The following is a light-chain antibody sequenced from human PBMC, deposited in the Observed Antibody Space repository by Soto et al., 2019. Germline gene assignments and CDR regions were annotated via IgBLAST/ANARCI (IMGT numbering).Light chain of an antibody. CDR3: QQYNKWPRT. V-gene: IGKV3-15*01. Sequence: EIVMTQSPATLSLSHGERATLSCRASQSVSSNLAWYQQKPGQAPRLLIYGASTRATGIPARFSGSGSGTEFTLTISSLQSEDFAVYYCQQYNKWPRTFGQGTKVDIK. J-gene: IGKJ1*01. CDR2: GAS. CDR1: QSVSSN.